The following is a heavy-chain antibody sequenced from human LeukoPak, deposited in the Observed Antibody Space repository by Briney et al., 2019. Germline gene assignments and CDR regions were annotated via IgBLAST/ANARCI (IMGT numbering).Heavy chain of an antibody. CDR3: ARDWVSGNYCMDV. J-gene: IGHJ6*04. Sequence: GGSLRLSCAASGFTFSTYAFNWVRQAPGKGLEWVSSISMSSTYTYYRDPVKGRFTISRDNAKNSLYLQMNSLRAEDTGVYYCARDWVSGNYCMDVWGKGTTVTVSS. D-gene: IGHD6-13*01. CDR2: ISMSSTYT. V-gene: IGHV3-21*06. CDR1: GFTFSTYA.